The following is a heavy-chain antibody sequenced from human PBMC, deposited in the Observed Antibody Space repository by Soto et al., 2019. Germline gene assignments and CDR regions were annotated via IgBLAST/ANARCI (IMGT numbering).Heavy chain of an antibody. CDR1: EFTFSSYS. CDR3: AREGGAYSSSSTFNYHGLDV. D-gene: IGHD6-6*01. CDR2: ISPSSTYI. J-gene: IGHJ6*02. V-gene: IGHV3-21*01. Sequence: EVQLVESGGGLVKPGGSLRLSCTASEFTFSSYSMNWVRQAPGKGLEWLSSISPSSTYIYYGDSVRGRFTISRDDAQNSLYLQMNPLRAEDTAVYYCAREGGAYSSSSTFNYHGLDVWGQGTTVTVSS.